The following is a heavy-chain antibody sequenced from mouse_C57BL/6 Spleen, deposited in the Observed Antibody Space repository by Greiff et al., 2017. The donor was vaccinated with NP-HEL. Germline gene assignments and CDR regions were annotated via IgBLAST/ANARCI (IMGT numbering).Heavy chain of an antibody. CDR3: AREGDGYYVGYYYAMDY. Sequence: VQRVESGPGLVAPSQSLSITCTVSGFSLTSYAISWVRQPPGKGLEWLGVIWTGGGTNYNSALKSRLSISKDNSKSQVFLKMNSLQTDDTARYYCAREGDGYYVGYYYAMDYWGQGTSVTVSS. J-gene: IGHJ4*01. D-gene: IGHD2-3*01. V-gene: IGHV2-9-1*01. CDR1: GFSLTSYA. CDR2: IWTGGGT.